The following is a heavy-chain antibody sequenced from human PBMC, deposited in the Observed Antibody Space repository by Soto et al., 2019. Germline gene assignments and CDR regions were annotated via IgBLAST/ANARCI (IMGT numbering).Heavy chain of an antibody. CDR1: GFPFSSYW. CDR2: IKEDGSEK. V-gene: IGHV3-7*01. J-gene: IGHJ6*02. CDR3: ARGTANYYYYGMDV. Sequence: PGGSLRLSCAASGFPFSSYWLIWVRQAPGTGLEWVANIKEDGSEKSYMDSVKGRFTISRDNAKNSLYLQMNSLRAEDTAVYYCARGTANYYYYGMDVWGQGTTVTVSS.